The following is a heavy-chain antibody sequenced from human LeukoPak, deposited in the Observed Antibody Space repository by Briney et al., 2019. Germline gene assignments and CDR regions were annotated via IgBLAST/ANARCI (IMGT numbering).Heavy chain of an antibody. J-gene: IGHJ4*02. CDR2: IYWDDDK. V-gene: IGHV2-5*02. CDR1: GLSLITRRAA. D-gene: IGHD6-19*01. Sequence: ESGPTLVKPTQTLTLTWPFSGLSLITRRAAGGWIRQPSGKALEWLTLIYWDDDKRHSTSLKSRLTVTKDTSKNQVVLTVTNMDPVDTATYYCAYKALTGWYQAWGQGTLVTVSS. CDR3: AYKALTGWYQA.